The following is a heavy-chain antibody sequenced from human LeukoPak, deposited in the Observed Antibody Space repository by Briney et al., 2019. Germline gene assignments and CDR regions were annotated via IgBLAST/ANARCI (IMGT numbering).Heavy chain of an antibody. CDR3: ARREQQLTWFDP. CDR2: IYYSGST. J-gene: IGHJ5*02. V-gene: IGHV4-59*08. Sequence: PSETLSLTCTVSGGSISSYYWSWIRQPPGKGLEWIGYIYYSGSTNYNPSLKSRVTISVDTSKNQFSLKLSSVTAADTAVYYCARREQQLTWFDPWGQGTLVTVSS. D-gene: IGHD6-13*01. CDR1: GGSISSYY.